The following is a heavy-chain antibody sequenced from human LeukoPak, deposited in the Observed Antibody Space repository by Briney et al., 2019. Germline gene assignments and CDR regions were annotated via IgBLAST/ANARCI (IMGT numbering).Heavy chain of an antibody. D-gene: IGHD6-19*01. CDR1: GFTFSRFS. J-gene: IGHJ5*02. CDR3: ARRYSSPP. CDR2: ISSSGSYI. Sequence: GGSLRLSCGASGFTFSRFSMNWVRQAPGKGLEWVSSISSSGSYIFYADSLKGRFTISRDNAKNSLYLQMNSLRAEDTAVYYCARRYSSPPWGQGTLVTVSS. V-gene: IGHV3-21*01.